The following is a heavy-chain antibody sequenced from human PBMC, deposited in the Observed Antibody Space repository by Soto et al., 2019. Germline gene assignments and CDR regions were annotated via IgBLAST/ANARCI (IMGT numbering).Heavy chain of an antibody. CDR3: ARDYPNGSGSYYNDAFDI. CDR2: INHSGST. CDR1: DGSFSTYY. Sequence: SETLSLTCADYDGSFSTYYWSRIRQPPGEGMEYIWKINHSGSTSYNPSLKSRVTISVDTSKNQFSLKLNSVTAADMAMYYCARDYPNGSGSYYNDAFDIWGQGTMVT. D-gene: IGHD3-10*01. J-gene: IGHJ3*02. V-gene: IGHV4-34*01.